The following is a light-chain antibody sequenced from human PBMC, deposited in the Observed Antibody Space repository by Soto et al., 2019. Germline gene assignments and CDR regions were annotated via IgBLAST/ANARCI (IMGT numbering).Light chain of an antibody. V-gene: IGLV2-14*01. CDR3: ISYTTSATLV. CDR1: SSDVGSYNS. J-gene: IGLJ2*01. CDR2: AVT. Sequence: QSVLTQPASVSGSPGQSIAISCTGTSSDVGSYNSVSWYQQFPGKAPKLILYAVTNRPSGVSNRFSGSKSGNTASLTISGLQAEDEADYFCISYTTSATLVFGVGTKLTVL.